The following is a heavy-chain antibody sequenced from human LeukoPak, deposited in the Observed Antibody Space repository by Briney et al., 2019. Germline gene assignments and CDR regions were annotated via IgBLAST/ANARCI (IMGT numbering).Heavy chain of an antibody. D-gene: IGHD4-17*01. CDR2: IWYDGSNK. J-gene: IGHJ6*04. CDR1: GFTFSSYG. CDR3: ARDYADGDLGYYYGMDV. Sequence: GGSLRLSCAASGFTFSSYGMHWVRQAPGKGLEWVAVIWYDGSNKYYADSVKGRFTISRDNSKNTLYLQMNSLRAEDTAVYYCARDYADGDLGYYYGMDVWGKGTTVTVS. V-gene: IGHV3-33*01.